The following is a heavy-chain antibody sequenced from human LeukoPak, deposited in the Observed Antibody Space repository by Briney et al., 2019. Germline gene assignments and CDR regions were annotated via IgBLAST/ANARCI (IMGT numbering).Heavy chain of an antibody. V-gene: IGHV4-38-2*01. J-gene: IGHJ4*02. CDR2: IYHSGST. CDR1: GYSISSGYY. D-gene: IGHD3-3*01. Sequence: SETLSLTCAVSGYSISSGYYWGWIRQPPGKGLEWIGSIYHSGSTYYNPSLKSRVTISVDTSKNQFSLKLSSVTAADTVVYYCARLLREWLNFDYWGQGALVTVSS. CDR3: ARLLREWLNFDY.